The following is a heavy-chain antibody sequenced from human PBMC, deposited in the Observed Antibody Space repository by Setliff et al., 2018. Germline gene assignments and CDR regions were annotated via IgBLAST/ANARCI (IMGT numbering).Heavy chain of an antibody. V-gene: IGHV4-39*01. D-gene: IGHD3-16*01. CDR3: GGGFSRIEGWGNWFDP. J-gene: IGHJ5*02. CDR1: GGSVSNSGFF. CDR2: IYDSGSS. Sequence: KTSETLSLTFTVSGGSVSNSGFFWGWLRQAPGKGLEWIGNIYDSGSSNYNASLKSRLIITRDTSKNQISLKLTSVTAADTAVYYCGGGFSRIEGWGNWFDPWGQGILVTAPQ.